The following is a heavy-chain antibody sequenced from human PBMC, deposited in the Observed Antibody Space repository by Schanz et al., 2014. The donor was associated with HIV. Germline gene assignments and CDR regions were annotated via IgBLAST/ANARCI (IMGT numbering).Heavy chain of an antibody. V-gene: IGHV3-33*01. CDR2: IWYDGNYK. CDR1: GFTFSSYG. Sequence: QVRLVESGGGVVQPGRSLRLSCAASGFTFSSYGMHWVRQAPGKGLEWVAVIWYDGNYKYYADSVKGRFTISRDNSKNTLFLQMNSLRAEDTAVYYCAREGMYFDWLLLDYYYYGMDVGGQGTTVTVSS. J-gene: IGHJ6*02. D-gene: IGHD3-9*01. CDR3: AREGMYFDWLLLDYYYYGMDV.